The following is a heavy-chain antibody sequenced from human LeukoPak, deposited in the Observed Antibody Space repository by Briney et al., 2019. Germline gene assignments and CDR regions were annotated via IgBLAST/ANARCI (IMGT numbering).Heavy chain of an antibody. CDR2: INWNNGSI. J-gene: IGHJ4*02. D-gene: IGHD6-25*01. CDR3: AKDIGMKQREFYFDY. CDR1: GFTFDDYA. V-gene: IGHV3-9*01. Sequence: GGSLRLSCAASGFTFDDYAMHWVRHAPGKGLEGVSGINWNNGSIGYADSVKGRFTISRDNAKNSLYLQMNSLRPEDTALYYCAKDIGMKQREFYFDYWGQGTLVTVSS.